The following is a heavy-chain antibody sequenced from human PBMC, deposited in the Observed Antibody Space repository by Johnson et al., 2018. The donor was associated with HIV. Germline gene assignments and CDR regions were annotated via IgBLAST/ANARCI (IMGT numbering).Heavy chain of an antibody. J-gene: IGHJ3*02. V-gene: IGHV3-66*01. CDR2: IYSGGST. Sequence: VQLVESGGGVVQPERSLRLSCSASGFTVSSNYMSWVRQAPGKGLEWVSVIYSGGSTYYADSVKGRFTISSDNSKNTLYLQMNSLRAEDTAVYYCARNLQASFYDFWSDCNAFDIWGQGTMVTVSS. D-gene: IGHD3-3*01. CDR3: ARNLQASFYDFWSDCNAFDI. CDR1: GFTVSSNY.